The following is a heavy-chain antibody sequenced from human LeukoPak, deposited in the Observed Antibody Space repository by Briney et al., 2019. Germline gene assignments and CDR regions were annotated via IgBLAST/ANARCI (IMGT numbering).Heavy chain of an antibody. CDR3: ASPYDTGRYFDY. Sequence: ETLSLTCTVSGGSPISISYYWGWIRHPPGEGLEWIGTIYYSGRTYYNPSLNSRVTISVDTSTNQLSLKLSSVTATDTAVYYCASPYDTGRYFDYWGQGTLVTVPS. CDR1: GGSPISISYY. V-gene: IGHV4-39*01. D-gene: IGHD3-22*01. J-gene: IGHJ4*02. CDR2: IYYSGRT.